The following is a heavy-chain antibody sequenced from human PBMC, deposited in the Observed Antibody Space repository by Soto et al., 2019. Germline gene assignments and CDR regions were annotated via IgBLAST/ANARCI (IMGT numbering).Heavy chain of an antibody. V-gene: IGHV1-69*01. CDR1: GGTLSTYT. Sequence: QVQLVQSGAEMKKPGSSVKVSCRASGGTLSTYTINWVRQVPGHGLEWMGGIIPMFNVTKYAQKFEGRVTITADDSRNTGYRQVGGLRSEDTAVYYCARDYCTATNCYKNFGMDVWGQGTTVIVSS. CDR2: IIPMFNVT. CDR3: ARDYCTATNCYKNFGMDV. J-gene: IGHJ6*02. D-gene: IGHD2-8*02.